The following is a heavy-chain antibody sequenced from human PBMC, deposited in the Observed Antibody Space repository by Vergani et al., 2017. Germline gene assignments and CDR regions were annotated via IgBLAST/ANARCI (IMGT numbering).Heavy chain of an antibody. Sequence: QVQLVQSGAEVKKPGSSVKVSCKASGGTFSSYAISWVRQAPGQGLEWMGRIIPILGTANYAQKFQGRVTITADESTSTAYMELSSLRSEDTAVYYCAKDLIVGATNYYYGMDVWGQGTTVTVSS. J-gene: IGHJ6*02. CDR3: AKDLIVGATNYYYGMDV. D-gene: IGHD1-26*01. CDR1: GGTFSSYA. CDR2: IIPILGTA. V-gene: IGHV1-69*11.